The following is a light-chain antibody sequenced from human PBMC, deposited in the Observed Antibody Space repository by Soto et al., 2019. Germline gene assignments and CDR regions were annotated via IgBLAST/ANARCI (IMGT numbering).Light chain of an antibody. CDR1: SSDVGGYNY. CDR2: DVS. CDR3: CSYTTSNTRQIV. Sequence: SVLTQPAAVSGSPGQSITISCTGTSSDVGGYNYVSWYQQHPGKAPKFMIYDVSNRPSGVSNRFSGSKSGNTASLTISGLQAEXEADYYCCSYTTSNTRQIVFGTGTKVTVL. J-gene: IGLJ1*01. V-gene: IGLV2-14*01.